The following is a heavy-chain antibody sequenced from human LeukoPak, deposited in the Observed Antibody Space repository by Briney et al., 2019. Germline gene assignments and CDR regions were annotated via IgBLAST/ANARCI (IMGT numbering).Heavy chain of an antibody. V-gene: IGHV1-3*01. CDR1: GYTFTSYA. J-gene: IGHJ5*02. D-gene: IGHD3-3*01. CDR3: ARGERVWIFGVVISNWFDP. CDR2: INAGNGNT. Sequence: EASVKVSCKASGYTFTSYAMHWVRQAPGQRLEWMGWINAGNGNTKYSQKFQGRVTITRDTSASTAYMELSSLRSEDTAVYYCARGERVWIFGVVISNWFDPWGQGTLVTVSS.